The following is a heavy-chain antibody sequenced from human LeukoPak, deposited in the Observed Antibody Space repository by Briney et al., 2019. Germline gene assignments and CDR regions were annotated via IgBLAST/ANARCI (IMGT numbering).Heavy chain of an antibody. CDR3: AKVQGQPRIVGATLDY. V-gene: IGHV3-23*01. J-gene: IGHJ4*02. CDR2: ISGSGGST. Sequence: GGSLRLSCAASGFIVSGDFMSWVRQAPGKGLEWVSAISGSGGSTYYADSVKGRFTISRDNSKNTLYLQMNSLRAEDTAVYYCAKVQGQPRIVGATLDYWGQGTLVTVSS. D-gene: IGHD1-26*01. CDR1: GFIVSGDF.